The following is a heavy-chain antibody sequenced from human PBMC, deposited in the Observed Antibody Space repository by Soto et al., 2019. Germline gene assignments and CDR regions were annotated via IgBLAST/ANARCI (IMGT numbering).Heavy chain of an antibody. D-gene: IGHD6-19*01. Sequence: SETLSLTCAVYGGSFSGYYWSWIRQPPGKGLEWIGEINHSGSTNYNPSLKGRVTVSRDNSNHSLDLQLNSLRGEDTAMYYCARDMYSSDYFVKWFEPWGQGTLVTVSS. J-gene: IGHJ5*02. CDR2: INHSGST. CDR1: GGSFSGYY. V-gene: IGHV4-34*01. CDR3: ARDMYSSDYFVKWFEP.